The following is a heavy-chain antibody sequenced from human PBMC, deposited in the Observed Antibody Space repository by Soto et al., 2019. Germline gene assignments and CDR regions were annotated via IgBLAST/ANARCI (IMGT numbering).Heavy chain of an antibody. J-gene: IGHJ5*02. CDR2: IIPIFGTA. Sequence: SVKVSCKASGGTFSSYAISWVRQAPGQGLEWMGGIIPIFGTANYAQKFQGRVTITADESTSTAYMELSSLRSEDTAVYYCARSILYYYDSSGYRPNSSDPWGQGTLVTVSS. CDR1: GGTFSSYA. D-gene: IGHD3-22*01. CDR3: ARSILYYYDSSGYRPNSSDP. V-gene: IGHV1-69*13.